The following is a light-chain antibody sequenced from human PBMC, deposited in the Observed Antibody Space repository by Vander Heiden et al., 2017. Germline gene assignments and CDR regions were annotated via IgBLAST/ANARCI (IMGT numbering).Light chain of an antibody. CDR3: AAWDDSLNALV. CDR2: SNN. Sequence: QSVLTQPPSASGTPGQRVTISCSGSSSNIGSNTVNWYQQLPGTAPKLLIYSNNQRPSGVPDRFSGSKSGTSASLAISGLQSEDEADYYCAAWDDSLNALVFGGGTKLTGL. V-gene: IGLV1-44*01. J-gene: IGLJ2*01. CDR1: SSNIGSNT.